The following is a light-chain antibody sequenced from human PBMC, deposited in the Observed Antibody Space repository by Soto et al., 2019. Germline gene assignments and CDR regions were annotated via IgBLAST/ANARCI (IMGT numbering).Light chain of an antibody. Sequence: DIVMTQSPDSLAVSLGERATINCKSSQSVLYKSNKKNYLAWYQQKAGQPPKLLIYWASTRESGVPDRFSASGSGTDFTLIINGLQAEDVAVYYCQQYYSAPFTFGPGTKVDIK. CDR1: QSVLYKSNKKNY. V-gene: IGKV4-1*01. J-gene: IGKJ3*01. CDR2: WAS. CDR3: QQYYSAPFT.